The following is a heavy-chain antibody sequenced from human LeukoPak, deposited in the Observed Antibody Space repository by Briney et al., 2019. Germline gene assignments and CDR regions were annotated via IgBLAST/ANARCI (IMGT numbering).Heavy chain of an antibody. D-gene: IGHD3-22*01. V-gene: IGHV3-23*01. CDR3: AKGGYYYDSSGYVY. J-gene: IGHJ4*02. Sequence: GGSLRLSCAASGFTFSSYAMSWVRQAPGKGLEWVSAISGSGGSTYYADSVKGRFTISRDNSKNTLYLQMNSLRAEDMALYYCAKGGYYYDSSGYVYWGQGTLVTVSS. CDR2: ISGSGGST. CDR1: GFTFSSYA.